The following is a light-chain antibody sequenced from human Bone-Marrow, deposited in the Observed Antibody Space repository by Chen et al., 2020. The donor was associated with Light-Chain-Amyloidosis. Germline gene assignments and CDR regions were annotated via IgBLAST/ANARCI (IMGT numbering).Light chain of an antibody. Sequence: QSALTQPASVSVSPGQSITISCTGTSSVVGGDNHVSWYQQHPVKAPKLMIYEVTNRPSWVPDRFSGSKSDNTASLTISGLQTEYEADYFCSSYTITNTLVFGSGTSVSVL. CDR3: SSYTITNTLV. V-gene: IGLV2-14*01. J-gene: IGLJ1*01. CDR1: SSVVGGDNH. CDR2: EVT.